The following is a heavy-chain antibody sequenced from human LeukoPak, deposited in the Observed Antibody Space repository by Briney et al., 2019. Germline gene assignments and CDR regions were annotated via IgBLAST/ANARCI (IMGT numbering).Heavy chain of an antibody. J-gene: IGHJ4*02. CDR2: IYYSGST. CDR3: ASPKRELRAFDY. D-gene: IGHD1-26*01. CDR1: GGSISSGSHY. V-gene: IGHV4-39*01. Sequence: PSETMSLTCTVSGGSISSGSHYWGWIRQPPGKGLEWIGTIYYSGSTFHNPSLQSRVTLSVDTSKNQFSLRLSSVTASDTAVYYCASPKRELRAFDYWGQGTLVTVSS.